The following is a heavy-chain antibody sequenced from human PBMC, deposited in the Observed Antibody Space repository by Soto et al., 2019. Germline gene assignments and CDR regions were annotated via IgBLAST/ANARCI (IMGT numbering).Heavy chain of an antibody. D-gene: IGHD5-12*01. J-gene: IGHJ4*02. Sequence: PGGTLRLYCAASGFTFSSYGMHWVRQAPGKGLEWVAVISYDGSNKYYADSVKGRFTISRDNSKNTLYLQMNSLRAEDTAVYYCAKEWIRWGRDGYNYPDYWGQGTLVTVSS. V-gene: IGHV3-30*18. CDR2: ISYDGSNK. CDR1: GFTFSSYG. CDR3: AKEWIRWGRDGYNYPDY.